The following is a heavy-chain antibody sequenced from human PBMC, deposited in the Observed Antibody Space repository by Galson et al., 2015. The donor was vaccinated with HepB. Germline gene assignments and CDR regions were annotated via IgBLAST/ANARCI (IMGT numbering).Heavy chain of an antibody. D-gene: IGHD2-2*01. V-gene: IGHV3-30*18. CDR3: AKGPGGRAQLSYYYYYMDV. CDR1: GFTFSSYG. CDR2: ISYDGSNK. J-gene: IGHJ6*03. Sequence: SLRLSCAASGFTFSSYGMHWVRQAPGKGLEWVAVISYDGSNKYYADSVKGRFTISRDNSKNTLYLQMNSLRAEDTAVYYCAKGPGGRAQLSYYYYYMDVWGKGTTVTVSS.